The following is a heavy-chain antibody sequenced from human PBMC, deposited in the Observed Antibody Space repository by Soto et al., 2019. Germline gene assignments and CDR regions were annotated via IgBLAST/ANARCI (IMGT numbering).Heavy chain of an antibody. V-gene: IGHV1-69*01. J-gene: IGHJ6*02. CDR3: ARDHGSGCSSTSCYGYYYGMDV. Sequence: QVQLVQSGAEVKKPGSSVNVSCKASGGTFSSYAISWVRQAPGQGLEWMGGVIPIFGTANYEQEFQGRVTITADESTSTAYMELSSLRSEDTAVYYCARDHGSGCSSTSCYGYYYGMDVWGQGTTVTVSS. CDR1: GGTFSSYA. D-gene: IGHD2-2*01. CDR2: VIPIFGTA.